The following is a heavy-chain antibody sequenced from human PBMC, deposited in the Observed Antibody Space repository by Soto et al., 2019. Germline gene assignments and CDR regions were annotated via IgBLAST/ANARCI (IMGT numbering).Heavy chain of an antibody. D-gene: IGHD4-4*01. CDR2: STDSGST. J-gene: IGHJ2*01. CDR1: GGSFRNYY. Sequence: QVQLQQWGAGLLKPSETLSLTCAVYGGSFRNYYWSWIRQPPGKGLEWIGESTDSGSTNYNPSLNSRVKLSADTSKNQFSVKLTSVIAADTAVYYCASINSNYPSFTTLDLWGRGTLVTVSS. CDR3: ASINSNYPSFTTLDL. V-gene: IGHV4-34*01.